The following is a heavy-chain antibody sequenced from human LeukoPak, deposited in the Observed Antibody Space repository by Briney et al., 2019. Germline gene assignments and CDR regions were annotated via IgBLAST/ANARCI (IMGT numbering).Heavy chain of an antibody. J-gene: IGHJ3*02. CDR1: GFTFSSYA. D-gene: IGHD2-15*01. V-gene: IGHV3-23*01. Sequence: GGSLRLSCAASGFTFSSYAMNWVRQAPGKGLEWVSVIGSGGSTYYADSVKGRFTISRDNSKDTLYLQMNSQRAEDTAVYYCAKDLSVASVGYAFDIWGQGTMVTVSS. CDR3: AKDLSVASVGYAFDI. CDR2: IGSGGST.